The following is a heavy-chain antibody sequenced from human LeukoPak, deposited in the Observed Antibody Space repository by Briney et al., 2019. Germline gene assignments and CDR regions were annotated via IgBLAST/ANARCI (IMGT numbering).Heavy chain of an antibody. CDR3: AKDPNGDYIGAFDF. V-gene: IGHV3-23*01. Sequence: GGSLRLSCAASAFSFSKFALIWVRQAPGKGLEWVSAITANGGYTLYADAVKGRFTVSRDNSKNTLCLQINSLRPEDTAMYYCAKDPNGDYIGAFDFWGQGTMVTVSS. CDR2: ITANGGYT. D-gene: IGHD4-17*01. CDR1: AFSFSKFA. J-gene: IGHJ3*01.